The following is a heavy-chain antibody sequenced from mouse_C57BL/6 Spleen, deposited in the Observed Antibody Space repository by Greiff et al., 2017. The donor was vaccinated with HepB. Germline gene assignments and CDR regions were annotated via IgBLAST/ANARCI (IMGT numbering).Heavy chain of an antibody. J-gene: IGHJ2*01. Sequence: EVHLVESGGGLVKPGGSLKLSCAASGFTFSSYAMSWVRQTPEKRLEWVATISDGGSYTYYPDNVKGRFTISRDNAKNNLYLQMSHLKSEDTAMYYCARDGDGYYYFDYWGQGTTLTVSS. CDR1: GFTFSSYA. CDR2: ISDGGSYT. CDR3: ARDGDGYYYFDY. D-gene: IGHD2-3*01. V-gene: IGHV5-4*01.